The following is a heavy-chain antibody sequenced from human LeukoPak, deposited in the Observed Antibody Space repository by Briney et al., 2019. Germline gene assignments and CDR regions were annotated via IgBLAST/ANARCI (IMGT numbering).Heavy chain of an antibody. CDR1: GFTFSSYA. D-gene: IGHD6-13*01. Sequence: GGSLRLSCAASGFTFSSYAMSWVRQAPGKGLEWVSTISGSGGSTSYADSVKGRFTISRDNSKNTLYLQMNSLRAEDTAVYYCAIAKQSGSWFHDAFDIWGQGTMVTVSS. J-gene: IGHJ3*02. V-gene: IGHV3-23*01. CDR2: ISGSGGST. CDR3: AIAKQSGSWFHDAFDI.